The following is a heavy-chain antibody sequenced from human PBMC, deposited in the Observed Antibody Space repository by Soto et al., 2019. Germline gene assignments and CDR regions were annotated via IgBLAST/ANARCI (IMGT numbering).Heavy chain of an antibody. CDR3: ARDPYLGDHPY. CDR1: GYTFTTYG. D-gene: IGHD3-16*01. Sequence: QVQLVQSGGEVKKPGASVKVSCKTSGYTFTTYGIIWVRQAPGQGLEWVGWISAYSGKTRYAQKCQGKVTMTTDTSTNTAYLEPTGLRSDGTAVYYCARDPYLGDHPYLGQGTLVTVSS. CDR2: ISAYSGKT. J-gene: IGHJ4*02. V-gene: IGHV1-18*01.